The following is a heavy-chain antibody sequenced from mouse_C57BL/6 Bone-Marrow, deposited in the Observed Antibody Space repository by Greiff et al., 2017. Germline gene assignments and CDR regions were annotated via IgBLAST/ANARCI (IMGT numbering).Heavy chain of an antibody. J-gene: IGHJ2*01. CDR3: ARFYGYYPSYYFDY. CDR2: INPNNGGT. Sequence: VQLQQSGPELVKPGASVKISCKASGYTFTDYYMNWVKQSHGKSLEWIGDINPNNGGTSYNQKFKGKATLTVDKSSSTAYMELRSLTSEDSAVYYCARFYGYYPSYYFDYWGQGTTLTVSS. CDR1: GYTFTDYY. V-gene: IGHV1-26*01. D-gene: IGHD2-3*01.